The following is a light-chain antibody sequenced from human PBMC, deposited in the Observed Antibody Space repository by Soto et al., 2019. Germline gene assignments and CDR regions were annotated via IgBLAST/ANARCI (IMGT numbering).Light chain of an antibody. CDR2: AAS. CDR1: QVDSTS. J-gene: IGKJ5*01. Sequence: DIQLTQSPSFPSPSIGESVTITCRASQVDSTSLAWYQVKPGKAPKLLIYAASTLESGVPSRFSATVSGTEFSLTITSLQPEDFATYYCQQLFDSPITFGQGTRLEIK. CDR3: QQLFDSPIT. V-gene: IGKV1-9*01.